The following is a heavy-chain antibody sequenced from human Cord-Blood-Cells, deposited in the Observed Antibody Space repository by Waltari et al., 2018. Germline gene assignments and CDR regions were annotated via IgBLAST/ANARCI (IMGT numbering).Heavy chain of an antibody. V-gene: IGHV4-34*01. CDR3: ARRYYYDSSGYSNLFDI. J-gene: IGHJ3*02. CDR2: INHSGSP. CDR1: GGSFSGYY. D-gene: IGHD3-22*01. Sequence: QVQLQQWGAGLLKPSETLSLTCAVYGGSFSGYYWSWIRQPPGKGLEWIGEINHSGSPNYNPSLKSRVTISVDTSKNQFSLKLSSVTAADTAVYYCARRYYYDSSGYSNLFDIWGQGTMVTVSS.